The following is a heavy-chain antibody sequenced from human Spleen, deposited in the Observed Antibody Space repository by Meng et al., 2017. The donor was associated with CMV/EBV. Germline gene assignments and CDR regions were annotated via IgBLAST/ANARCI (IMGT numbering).Heavy chain of an antibody. Sequence: KASGYNFTIYGITWVRQAPGQGLEWVGWVSAENGDTDYGQKFQGRVTVTADTFTNTAYMEIRSLRSDDSAMYYCARAGAAVTTNFDFWGQGTLVTVSS. CDR2: VSAENGDT. CDR1: GYNFTIYG. J-gene: IGHJ4*02. CDR3: ARAGAAVTTNFDF. V-gene: IGHV1-18*01. D-gene: IGHD4-17*01.